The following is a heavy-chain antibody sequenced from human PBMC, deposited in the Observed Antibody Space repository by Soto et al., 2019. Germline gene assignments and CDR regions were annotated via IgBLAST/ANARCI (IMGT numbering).Heavy chain of an antibody. V-gene: IGHV3-48*02. D-gene: IGHD2-21*02. J-gene: IGHJ4*02. CDR2: ITSSSSTI. CDR1: GFTFTSNS. CDR3: ASGRVGTAYFDY. Sequence: EVQLVESGGGLVQPGGSLRLSCAASGFTFTSNSMNWVRQAPGKGLEWISYITSSSSTIYYADSVKGRFTISRDNAKNSLYLQMNSLRDDDTAVYYCASGRVGTAYFDYWGQGALVTVSS.